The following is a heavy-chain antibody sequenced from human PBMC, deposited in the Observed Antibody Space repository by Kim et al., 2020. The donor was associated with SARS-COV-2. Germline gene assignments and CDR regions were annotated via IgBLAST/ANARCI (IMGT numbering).Heavy chain of an antibody. Sequence: SETLSLTCTVSGGSISSYYWSWIRQPPGKGLEWIGYIYYSGSTNYNPSLKSRVTISVDTSKNQFSLKLSSVTAADTAVYYCARGMIVGYYYMDVWGKGTTVTVSS. D-gene: IGHD3-22*01. V-gene: IGHV4-59*01. J-gene: IGHJ6*03. CDR1: GGSISSYY. CDR2: IYYSGST. CDR3: ARGMIVGYYYMDV.